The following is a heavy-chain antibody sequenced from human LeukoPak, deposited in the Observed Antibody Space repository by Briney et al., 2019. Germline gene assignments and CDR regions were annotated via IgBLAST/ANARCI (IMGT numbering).Heavy chain of an antibody. D-gene: IGHD3-9*01. J-gene: IGHJ4*02. V-gene: IGHV3-53*01. Sequence: GGSLRLSCAASGLTVSTNYMSWVRQVPGKGLEWVSLIYSSGSTYYADSVKGRFTISRDNSKNTLYLQMNSLRAEDTAVYYCAKVRYVGYYFDTWGQGTLVTVSS. CDR1: GLTVSTNY. CDR3: AKVRYVGYYFDT. CDR2: IYSSGST.